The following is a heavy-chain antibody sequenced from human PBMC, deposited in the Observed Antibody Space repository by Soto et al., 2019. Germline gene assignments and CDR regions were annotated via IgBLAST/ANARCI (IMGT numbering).Heavy chain of an antibody. V-gene: IGHV6-1*01. J-gene: IGHJ4*02. CDR2: TYYRSKWYY. CDR3: ARGSTVTTGFDY. CDR1: GDSVSSYSAA. Sequence: SQTLSLTCAISGDSVSSYSAALNLSMQSPSRGLEWLGRTYYRSKWYYSYAASLKSRMTINPDTSKNQFSLQLNSVTPDDTAVYYCARGSTVTTGFDYWGQGTLVTVSS. D-gene: IGHD4-17*01.